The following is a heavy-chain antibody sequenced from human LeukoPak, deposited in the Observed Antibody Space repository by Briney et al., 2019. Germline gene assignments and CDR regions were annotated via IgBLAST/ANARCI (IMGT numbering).Heavy chain of an antibody. CDR1: GFTFSHYG. CDR3: AKDFYWAFAS. J-gene: IGHJ4*02. CDR2: IRYDESDK. V-gene: IGHV3-30*02. Sequence: GGSLRLSCATSGFTFSHYGMHWVRQPPGRGLDWVAHIRYDESDKYYADSVKGRFTISRDISKNTVYLQMNSLRVEDTAVYYCAKDFYWAFASGGQGTLVTVSS. D-gene: IGHD2-8*02.